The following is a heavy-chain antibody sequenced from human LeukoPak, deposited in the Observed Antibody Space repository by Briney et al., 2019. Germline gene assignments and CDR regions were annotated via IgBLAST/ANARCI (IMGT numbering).Heavy chain of an antibody. D-gene: IGHD3-3*01. J-gene: IGHJ6*03. CDR1: GGSISSYY. V-gene: IGHV4-4*07. CDR3: ARAPPRKYDFWSGYDYYYYMDV. Sequence: SETLSLTCTVSGGSISSYYWSWIRQPAGKGLEWIGRIYTSGSTNYNPSLKSRVTMSVDTSKNQFSLKLSSVTAADTAVYYCARAPPRKYDFWSGYDYYYYMDVWGKGTTVTVSS. CDR2: IYTSGST.